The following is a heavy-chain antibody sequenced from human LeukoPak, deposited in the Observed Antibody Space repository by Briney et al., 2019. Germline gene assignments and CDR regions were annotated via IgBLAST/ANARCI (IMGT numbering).Heavy chain of an antibody. CDR1: GFAFSSYG. CDR2: INRGGTST. D-gene: IGHD3-16*01. Sequence: PGGSLRLSCAASGFAFSSYGASWVRQAPGKGLEWVATINRGGTSTNYADSVKGRFTISKDNAKNSVYLQMDSLRAEDTAVYYCARSRWPEDYWGQGILVTVS. CDR3: ARSRWPEDY. J-gene: IGHJ4*02. V-gene: IGHV3-7*01.